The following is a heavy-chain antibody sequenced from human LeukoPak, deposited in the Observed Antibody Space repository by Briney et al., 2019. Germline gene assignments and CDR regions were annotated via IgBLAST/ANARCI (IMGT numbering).Heavy chain of an antibody. CDR2: INHSGSA. CDR1: GGSFCGYY. CDR3: ARRNYDISAKGFDP. J-gene: IGHJ5*02. Sequence: SETLSLTCAVYGGSFCGYYWSWIRQPPGQGLEWIGEINHSGSANYNPSLKSRITISVDTSKNQFSLKLSSVTAADTAVYYCARRNYDISAKGFDPWGQGTLVTASS. D-gene: IGHD3-9*01. V-gene: IGHV4-34*01.